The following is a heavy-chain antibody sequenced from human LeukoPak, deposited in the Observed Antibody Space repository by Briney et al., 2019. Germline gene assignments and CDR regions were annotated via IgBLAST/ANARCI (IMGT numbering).Heavy chain of an antibody. J-gene: IGHJ5*02. Sequence: SDTLTLTCTVSGGSISVYYWSGIRQPPGKGLEWIGYIYYSGSTNYNPSLKSRVTISVDTSKNQFSLKLSSVTAADTAVYYCARVIAAAGTEWFDPWGQGTLVTVSS. CDR2: IYYSGST. D-gene: IGHD6-13*01. CDR3: ARVIAAAGTEWFDP. V-gene: IGHV4-59*07. CDR1: GGSISVYY.